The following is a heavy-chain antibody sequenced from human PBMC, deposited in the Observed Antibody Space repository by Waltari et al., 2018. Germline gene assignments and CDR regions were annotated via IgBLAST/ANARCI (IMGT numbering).Heavy chain of an antibody. V-gene: IGHV3-15*01. D-gene: IGHD3-3*02. J-gene: IGHJ6*02. CDR3: TRDFRETPLGAVLNYAMDV. CDR1: GFSFNNAW. Sequence: EVRLMESGGGLVRPGESLTLSCVGTGFSFNNAWMSWVRQAPGKGLEWVGLIKDEVDYGTKEYAASVKGRFTISREAGKNTLYLHMKNLQIEDAGVYYCTRDFRETPLGAVLNYAMDVWGQGTTVTVSS. CDR2: IKDEVDYGTK.